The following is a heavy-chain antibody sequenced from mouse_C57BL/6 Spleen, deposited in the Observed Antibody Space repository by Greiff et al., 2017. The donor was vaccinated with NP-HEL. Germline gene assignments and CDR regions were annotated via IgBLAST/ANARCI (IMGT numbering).Heavy chain of an antibody. J-gene: IGHJ4*01. Sequence: VQLQQSVAELVRPGASVKLSCTASAFHIKNTYMHWVKQRPEQGLEGIGRIDPANGNTKYAPKFQGKATITADTSSNTAYLQLSSLTSEDTAIYYCARDYGYAMDDWGQGTSVTVSS. CDR1: AFHIKNTY. D-gene: IGHD1-1*01. CDR2: IDPANGNT. V-gene: IGHV14-3*01. CDR3: ARDYGYAMDD.